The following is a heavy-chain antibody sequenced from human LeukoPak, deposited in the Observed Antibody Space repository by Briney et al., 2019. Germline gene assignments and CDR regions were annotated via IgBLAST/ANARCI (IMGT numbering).Heavy chain of an antibody. J-gene: IGHJ3*02. V-gene: IGHV3-11*01. D-gene: IGHD3-10*01. CDR1: GFTFSDYY. CDR2: ISSSGSTT. CDR3: ARTTMQPQVLDAFDI. Sequence: GGSLRLSCAASGFTFSDYYMSWIRQAPGKGLEWVSYISSSGSTTYYADSVKGRFTISRDNSKNTLYLQMNSLRAEDTAVYYCARTTMQPQVLDAFDIWGQGTMVTVSS.